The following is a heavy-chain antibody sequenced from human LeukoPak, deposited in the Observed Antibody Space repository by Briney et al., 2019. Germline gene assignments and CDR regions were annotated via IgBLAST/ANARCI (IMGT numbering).Heavy chain of an antibody. J-gene: IGHJ4*02. CDR2: TYYTSKWYN. V-gene: IGHV6-1*01. CDR3: ARTHHGGAAPANDY. D-gene: IGHD3-16*01. Sequence: SQTLSLTCAISGDSVSSNSAAWNWIRQSPSRGLEWLGSTYYTSKWYNDYAVSVKSRITINPDTSKNQFSLHLNSVTPEDTAVYYCARTHHGGAAPANDYWGQGTLVTVS. CDR1: GDSVSSNSAA.